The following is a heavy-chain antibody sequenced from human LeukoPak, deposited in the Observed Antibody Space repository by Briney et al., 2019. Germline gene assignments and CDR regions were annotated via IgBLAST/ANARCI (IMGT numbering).Heavy chain of an antibody. CDR1: GGTFSSYA. D-gene: IGHD3-9*01. J-gene: IGHJ5*02. CDR3: ARDQIRYFDWLSNWFDP. V-gene: IGHV1-69*05. Sequence: GSSVKVSCKASGGTFSSYAISWVRQAPGQGPEWMGRTIPIFGTANYAQKFQGRVTITTDESTSTAYMELSSLRSEDTAVYYCARDQIRYFDWLSNWFDPWGQGTLVTVSS. CDR2: TIPIFGTA.